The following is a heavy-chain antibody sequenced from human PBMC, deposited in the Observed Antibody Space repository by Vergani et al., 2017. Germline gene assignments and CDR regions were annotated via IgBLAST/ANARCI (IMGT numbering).Heavy chain of an antibody. CDR3: ARGQTGYSRDWSTYFFYMDV. D-gene: IGHD3/OR15-3a*01. J-gene: IGHJ6*03. V-gene: IGHV4-30-4*07. CDR1: GGSISSGSYS. CDR2: VYYSGTT. Sequence: QVQLQESGPGLVKPSQTLSLTCTVSGGSISSGSYSWNWVRQPPGKPLEWIGSVYYSGTTYYNPSLGGRVTMSIDKSKNHFSLTLTSVTAADSAFYFCARGQTGYSRDWSTYFFYMDVWGKGTTVTVSS.